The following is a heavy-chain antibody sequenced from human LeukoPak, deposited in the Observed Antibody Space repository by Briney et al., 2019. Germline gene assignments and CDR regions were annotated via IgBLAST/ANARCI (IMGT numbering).Heavy chain of an antibody. CDR3: ARRGKRSYDY. D-gene: IGHD4-17*01. J-gene: IGHJ4*02. V-gene: IGHV4-39*07. CDR1: GGSISSSSYY. Sequence: SETLSLTCTDSGGSISSSSYYWGWIRQPPGKGLEWIGSIYYSGSTYYNPSLKSRVTISVDTSKNQFSLKLSSVTAADTAVYYCARRGKRSYDYWGQGTLVTVSS. CDR2: IYYSGST.